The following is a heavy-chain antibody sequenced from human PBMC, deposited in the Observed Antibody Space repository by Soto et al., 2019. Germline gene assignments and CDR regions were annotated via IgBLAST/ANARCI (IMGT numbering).Heavy chain of an antibody. CDR1: GGSISSYY. J-gene: IGHJ6*02. CDR3: ARDPAQVRGVNADYGMDV. V-gene: IGHV4-59*01. Sequence: SETLSLTCTVSGGSISSYYWSWIRQPPGKGLEWIGYIYYSGSTNYNPSLKSRVTISVDTSKNQFSLKLSSVTAADTAVYYCARDPAQVRGVNADYGMDVWGQGTTVTVSS. D-gene: IGHD3-10*01. CDR2: IYYSGST.